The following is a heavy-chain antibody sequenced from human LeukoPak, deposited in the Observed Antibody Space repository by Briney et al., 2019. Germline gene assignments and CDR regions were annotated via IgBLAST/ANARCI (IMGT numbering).Heavy chain of an antibody. J-gene: IGHJ4*02. V-gene: IGHV3-23*01. Sequence: GGSLRLSCAASGFTFSSSAMSWVRQAPGKGLEWVSAISNNGGYTYYADSVQGRFTISRDNSKSTLCLQMNSLRAEDTAVYYCAKDELNYYGSGSYYNYLSSYFDYWGQGTLVTVSS. CDR2: ISNNGGYT. D-gene: IGHD3-10*01. CDR3: AKDELNYYGSGSYYNYLSSYFDY. CDR1: GFTFSSSA.